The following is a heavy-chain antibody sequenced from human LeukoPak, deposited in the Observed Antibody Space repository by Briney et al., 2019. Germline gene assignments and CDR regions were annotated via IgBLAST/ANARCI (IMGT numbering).Heavy chain of an antibody. CDR3: ARGQRRPFYYYMDV. CDR2: TYYSGST. CDR1: GGSISIRGHY. Sequence: PSETLSLTCTVSGGSISIRGHYWGWIRQPPGKGLEWIGSTYYSGSTYYNPSLKSRVTISVDTSKNQFSLKLSSVTAADTAVYYCARGQRRPFYYYMDVWSKGTTVTVSS. V-gene: IGHV4-39*07. J-gene: IGHJ6*03.